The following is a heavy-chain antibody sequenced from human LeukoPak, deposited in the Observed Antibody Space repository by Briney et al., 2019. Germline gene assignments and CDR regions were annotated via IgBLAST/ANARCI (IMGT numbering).Heavy chain of an antibody. Sequence: ASVKVSCKASGYTFTSYYMHWVRQAPGQGLEWMGIINPSGGSTSYAQKFQGRATMTRDMSTSTVYMELSSLRSEDTAVYYCARVASFLDYRAPGDYWGQGTLVTVSS. D-gene: IGHD4-11*01. CDR3: ARVASFLDYRAPGDY. CDR1: GYTFTSYY. V-gene: IGHV1-46*01. J-gene: IGHJ4*02. CDR2: INPSGGST.